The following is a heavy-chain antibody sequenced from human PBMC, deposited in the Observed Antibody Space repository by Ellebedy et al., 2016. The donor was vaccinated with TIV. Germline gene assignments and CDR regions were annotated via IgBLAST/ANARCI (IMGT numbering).Heavy chain of an antibody. CDR2: VYYSGSP. J-gene: IGHJ5*02. Sequence: MPSETLSLTCTVSGGSTSTYYWTWIRQPPGKGLEWIGNVYYSGSPNYNPSLKSRVTISLDTSKKQFSLKLDSVTAADTAVYYCARGFLSKWLDPWGQGTLVTVSS. V-gene: IGHV4-59*01. CDR3: ARGFLSKWLDP. CDR1: GGSTSTYY.